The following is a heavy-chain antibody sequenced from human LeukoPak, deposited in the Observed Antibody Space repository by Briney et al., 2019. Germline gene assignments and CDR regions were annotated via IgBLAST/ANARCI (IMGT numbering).Heavy chain of an antibody. J-gene: IGHJ4*02. V-gene: IGHV3-30-3*01. CDR1: GFTFSSYA. CDR2: ISYDGSNK. D-gene: IGHD3-3*01. CDR3: AKDPPTVLVFDY. Sequence: GGSLRLSCAASGFTFSSYAMHWVRQAPGKGLEWVAVISYDGSNKYYADSVKGRFTISRDNSKNTLYLQMNSLRAEDTAVYYCAKDPPTVLVFDYWGQGTLVTVSS.